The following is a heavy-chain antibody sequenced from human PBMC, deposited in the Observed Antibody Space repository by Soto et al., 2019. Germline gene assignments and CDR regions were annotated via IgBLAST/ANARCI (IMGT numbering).Heavy chain of an antibody. CDR3: AREYYYDSSGFGY. J-gene: IGHJ4*02. V-gene: IGHV4-31*03. CDR2: IYYSGST. Sequence: SETLSLTCTVSGVSISSGGYYWTWIRQHPQKGLEWIGHIYYSGSTYYNPSLKSRVTVSVDTSKNQFSLKLSSVTAADSAVYYCAREYYYDSSGFGYWGQGTLVTVS. CDR1: GVSISSGGYY. D-gene: IGHD3-22*01.